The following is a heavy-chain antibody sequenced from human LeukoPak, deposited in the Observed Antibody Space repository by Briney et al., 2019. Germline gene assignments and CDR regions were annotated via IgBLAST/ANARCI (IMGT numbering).Heavy chain of an antibody. Sequence: GGSLRLSCAASGFTFSGYSMSWVRQAPGKGPEWVSTISGSGDATYYADSVKGRFTISRDNSKNTLYLQMNSLRAEDTAVYYCARERGGDCYPPYGMDVWGQGTTVTVSS. CDR1: GFTFSGYS. J-gene: IGHJ6*02. CDR2: ISGSGDAT. V-gene: IGHV3-23*01. CDR3: ARERGGDCYPPYGMDV. D-gene: IGHD2-21*02.